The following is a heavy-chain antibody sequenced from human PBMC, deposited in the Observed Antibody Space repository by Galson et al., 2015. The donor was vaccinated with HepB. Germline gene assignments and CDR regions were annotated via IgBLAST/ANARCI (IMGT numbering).Heavy chain of an antibody. Sequence: SLRLSCAASGFTFSNAWMNWVRQAPGKGLEWVGRIKSKTDGGTTDYAAPVKGRFTISRDDSKNTLYLQMNSLKTEDTAVYYCTTDLKGDFWSGYYWIDYYYYYMDVWGKGTTVTVSS. J-gene: IGHJ6*03. CDR2: IKSKTDGGTT. V-gene: IGHV3-15*07. CDR1: GFTFSNAW. CDR3: TTDLKGDFWSGYYWIDYYYYYMDV. D-gene: IGHD3-3*01.